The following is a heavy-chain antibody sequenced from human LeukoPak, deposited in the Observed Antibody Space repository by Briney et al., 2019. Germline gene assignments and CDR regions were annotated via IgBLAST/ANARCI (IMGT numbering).Heavy chain of an antibody. D-gene: IGHD1-7*01. CDR3: ARLGTTLYYYMDV. CDR1: GGSFSGYY. Sequence: SETLSLTCAVYGGSFSGYYWSWIRQPPGKGLEWIGEINHSGSTNYNPSLKSRVTISVDTSKNQFSLKLSSVTAADTAVYYCARLGTTLYYYMDVWGKGTTVTVSS. J-gene: IGHJ6*03. V-gene: IGHV4-34*01. CDR2: INHSGST.